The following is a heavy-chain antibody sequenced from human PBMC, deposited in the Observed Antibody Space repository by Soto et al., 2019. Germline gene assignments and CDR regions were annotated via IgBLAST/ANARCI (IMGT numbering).Heavy chain of an antibody. D-gene: IGHD2-2*01. V-gene: IGHV3-23*01. CDR2: LGGNGFTT. CDR1: GFTFGSYA. Sequence: EVQLLESGGGLVQPGRSLRLSCVVSGFTFGSYAMSWVRQAPEKGPEWVAILGGNGFTTYYADSVKGRFTISGDKSKSTLFLQMNSLRADDTGVYYCPKALRPSLNFFYYMDVWGRGTSVTVSS. J-gene: IGHJ6*03. CDR3: PKALRPSLNFFYYMDV.